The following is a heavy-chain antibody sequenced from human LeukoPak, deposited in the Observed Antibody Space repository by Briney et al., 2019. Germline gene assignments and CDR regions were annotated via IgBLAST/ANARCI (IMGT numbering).Heavy chain of an antibody. D-gene: IGHD6-19*01. Sequence: TGGSLRLSCAASGLSFSSYAMTWVRQAPGKGLEWVSSIDAGGGDTYHSDSVKGRFTISRDNSMNTLYLQMNSLRADDTAVYYCGRPTKYWLVRGNGVDVWGQGTTVTVSS. CDR2: IDAGGGDT. J-gene: IGHJ6*02. CDR3: GRPTKYWLVRGNGVDV. CDR1: GLSFSSYA. V-gene: IGHV3-23*01.